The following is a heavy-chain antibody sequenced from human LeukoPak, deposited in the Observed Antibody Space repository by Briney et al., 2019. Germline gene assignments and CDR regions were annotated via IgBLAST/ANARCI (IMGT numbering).Heavy chain of an antibody. V-gene: IGHV3-13*01. J-gene: IGHJ4*02. CDR1: GFTFSTYA. D-gene: IGHD3-22*01. CDR2: IGTAGDT. Sequence: GGSLRLSCAASGFTFSTYAMHWVRQATGKGLEWVSAIGTAGDTYYPGSVKGRFTISRENAKNSLYLQMNSLRAGDTAVYYCARGSGSSGYYLDYWGQGTLVTVSS. CDR3: ARGSGSSGYYLDY.